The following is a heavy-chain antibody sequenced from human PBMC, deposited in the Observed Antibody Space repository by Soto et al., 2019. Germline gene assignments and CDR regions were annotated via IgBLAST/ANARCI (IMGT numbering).Heavy chain of an antibody. CDR2: IYYSGST. CDR3: ARHRDYGDQCGY. Sequence: QLQLQESGPGLVKPSETLSLTCTVSGGSISSSSYYWGWIRQPPGKGLEWIGSIYYSGSTYYNPSLKSRVTISVDTSKNQFSLKLSSVTAADTAVYYCARHRDYGDQCGYWGQGILVTVSS. J-gene: IGHJ4*02. D-gene: IGHD4-17*01. CDR1: GGSISSSSYY. V-gene: IGHV4-39*01.